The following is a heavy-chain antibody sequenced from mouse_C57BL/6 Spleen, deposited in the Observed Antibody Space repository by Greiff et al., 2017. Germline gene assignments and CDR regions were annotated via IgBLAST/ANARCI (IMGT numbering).Heavy chain of an antibody. CDR2: ISSGSSTI. D-gene: IGHD1-1*01. J-gene: IGHJ1*03. Sequence: EVNLVESGGGLVKPGGSLKLSCAASGFTFSDYGMHWVRQAPEKGLGWVAYISSGSSTIYYADTVKGRFTISGDNAKNTLFLQMTSLRSEDTAMYYCARGRITTVVPDWYFDVWGTGTTVTVAS. CDR3: ARGRITTVVPDWYFDV. V-gene: IGHV5-17*01. CDR1: GFTFSDYG.